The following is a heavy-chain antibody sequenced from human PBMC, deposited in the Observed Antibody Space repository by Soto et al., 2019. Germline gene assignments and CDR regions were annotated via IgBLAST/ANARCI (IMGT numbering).Heavy chain of an antibody. CDR3: ARGREVAVQNYCGLDV. CDR1: GDSITSGGYY. CDR2: TYFSKTT. J-gene: IGHJ6*02. V-gene: IGHV4-31*03. Sequence: PSETLSLTCTVSGDSITSGGYYWSWVRHHPGKGLEWIGYTYFSKTTYYNPSLKMRVTISADASKNQFSLKLSSVTAADTSVYYCARGREVAVQNYCGLDVWGQGTPVTVSS. D-gene: IGHD2-15*01.